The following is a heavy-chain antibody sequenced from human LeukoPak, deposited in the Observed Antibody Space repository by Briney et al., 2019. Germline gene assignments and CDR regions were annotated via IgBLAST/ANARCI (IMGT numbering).Heavy chain of an antibody. Sequence: GGSLRLSCAASGFTFSSYWMNWVRQAPGKGLEWVANINQDGSAKYYVDSVKGRFTFSRDSAMNSLFLQMNSLRAEDTAVYYCARDVHGGAFDYWGQGTLVTVSS. CDR3: ARDVHGGAFDY. J-gene: IGHJ4*02. CDR1: GFTFSSYW. V-gene: IGHV3-7*01. CDR2: INQDGSAK. D-gene: IGHD4-23*01.